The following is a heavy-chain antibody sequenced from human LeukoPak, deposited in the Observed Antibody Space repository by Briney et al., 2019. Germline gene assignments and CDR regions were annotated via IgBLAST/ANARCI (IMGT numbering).Heavy chain of an antibody. CDR2: ISSDVTNT. J-gene: IGHJ3*01. V-gene: IGHV3-74*01. Sequence: GGSLRLSCAASGFNFSSSWLHWVRQAPGRGLVWVSRISSDVTNTAYGDSVKGRFTISRDNAKNTLYLQMNSLRVDDTGVYYCARGDWGSALSWGRGTMVTVSS. CDR3: ARGDWGSALS. D-gene: IGHD7-27*01. CDR1: GFNFSSSW.